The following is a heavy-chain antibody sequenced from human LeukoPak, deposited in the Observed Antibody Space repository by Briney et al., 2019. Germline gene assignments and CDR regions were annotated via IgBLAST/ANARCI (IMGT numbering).Heavy chain of an antibody. CDR1: GYTLTELS. Sequence: ASVKVSCKVSGYTLTELSMHWVRQAPGKGLEWMGGFDPEDGETIYAQKFQGRVTMTEDTSTDTAYMELSSLGSEDTAVYYCATGYCSGGSCYSFGYWGQGTLVTVSS. D-gene: IGHD2-15*01. J-gene: IGHJ4*02. CDR2: FDPEDGET. V-gene: IGHV1-24*01. CDR3: ATGYCSGGSCYSFGY.